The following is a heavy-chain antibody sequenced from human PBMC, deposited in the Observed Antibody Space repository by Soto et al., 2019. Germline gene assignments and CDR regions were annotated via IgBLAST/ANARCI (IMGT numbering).Heavy chain of an antibody. V-gene: IGHV3-15*01. D-gene: IGHD3-9*01. Sequence: GGSLRLSCAASGFTFNNAWMSWVRQAPGKGLEWVARVKRMTDGGTPDYSAPVKGRFTISRDDSKNTLYLQMNSLKTEDTAVYYCTTNDDILNGYQEFNFDYWGQGTLGTVSS. CDR1: GFTFNNAW. CDR2: VKRMTDGGTP. CDR3: TTNDDILNGYQEFNFDY. J-gene: IGHJ4*02.